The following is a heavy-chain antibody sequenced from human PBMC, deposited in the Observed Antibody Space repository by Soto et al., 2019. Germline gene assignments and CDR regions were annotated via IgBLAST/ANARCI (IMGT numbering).Heavy chain of an antibody. CDR1: GFTFTSNS. CDR3: ARGRVGTAYFDY. D-gene: IGHD2-21*02. V-gene: IGHV3-48*02. CDR2: ITSSSTTI. J-gene: IGHJ4*02. Sequence: EVQLVESGGGLVQPGGSLRLSCAASGFTFTSNSMNWVRQAPGKGLDSISYITSSSTTIYYADSVKGRFTISRDNAKNSVYLQLNSLRDEDTALYYCARGRVGTAYFDYWGQGALVTVSS.